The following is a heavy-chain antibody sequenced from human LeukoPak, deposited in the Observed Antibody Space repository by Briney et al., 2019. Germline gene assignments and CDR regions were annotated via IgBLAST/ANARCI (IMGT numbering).Heavy chain of an antibody. CDR1: GGSISSYY. D-gene: IGHD3-10*01. J-gene: IGHJ6*03. CDR3: ARGLAYYYGSGTLEDHYYYYMDV. V-gene: IGHV4-59*01. CDR2: IYYSGST. Sequence: RPSETLSLTCTVSGGSISSYYWSWIRQPPGKGLEWIGYIYYSGSTNYNPSLKSRVTISVDTSKNQFSLKLSSVTAADTAVYYCARGLAYYYGSGTLEDHYYYYMDVWGKGTTVTVSS.